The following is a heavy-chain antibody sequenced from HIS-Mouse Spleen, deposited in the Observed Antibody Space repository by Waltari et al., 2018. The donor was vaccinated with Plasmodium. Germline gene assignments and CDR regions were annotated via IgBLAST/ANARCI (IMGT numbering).Heavy chain of an antibody. V-gene: IGHV3-7*01. J-gene: IGHJ2*01. CDR2: IKQDGSEK. Sequence: EVQLVESGGGLVQLGGSLGLSCPPPGSTFGSHWMSWVRQAPGKGLEWVANIKQDGSEKYYVDSVKGRFTISRDNAKNSLYLQMNSLRAEDTAVYYCASSWYWYFDLWGRGTLVTVSS. D-gene: IGHD6-13*01. CDR3: ASSWYWYFDL. CDR1: GSTFGSHW.